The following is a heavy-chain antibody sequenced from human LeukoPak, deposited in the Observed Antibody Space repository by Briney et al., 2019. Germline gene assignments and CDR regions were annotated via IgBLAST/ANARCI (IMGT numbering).Heavy chain of an antibody. CDR3: PRGLYNSYSGSYYFDY. J-gene: IGHJ4*02. D-gene: IGHD1-26*01. V-gene: IGHV4-34*01. CDR1: GGSFSGYY. Sequence: SETLSLTCAVYGGSFSGYYWSWIRQPPGKGLEWIGEINHSGSTNYNPSLKSRVTISVDTSKNQFSLTLRSVTAADTALYYCPRGLYNSYSGSYYFDYWGQGTLVTVSS. CDR2: INHSGST.